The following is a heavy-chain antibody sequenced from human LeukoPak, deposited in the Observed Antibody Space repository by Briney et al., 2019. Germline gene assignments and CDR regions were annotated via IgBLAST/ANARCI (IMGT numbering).Heavy chain of an antibody. CDR2: INPNSGGT. CDR1: GYTFTGYY. J-gene: IGHJ4*02. V-gene: IGHV1-2*06. Sequence: AASVTVSCKASGYTFTGYYMHWVRQAPGQGLEWMGRINPNSGGTNYAQKFQGRVTMTRDTSISTAYMELSRLRSDDTAVYYCARDQARVTTCPGDYWGQGTVVTVSS. D-gene: IGHD3-22*01. CDR3: ARDQARVTTCPGDY.